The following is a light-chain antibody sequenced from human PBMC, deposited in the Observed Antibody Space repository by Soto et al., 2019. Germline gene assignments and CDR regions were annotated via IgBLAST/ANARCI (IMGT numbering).Light chain of an antibody. CDR1: QNLLHSNGYNY. V-gene: IGKV2-28*01. CDR3: VQGLYTPRA. Sequence: EIVMTQSPLSLPVTPGEPASISCRSSQNLLHSNGYNYLNWYLQKPGQSPQLLIYVGSTLASGVPDRFSGGGSGTDFTLKISRVEAEDVGVYYCVQGLYTPRAFGQGTKLEIK. CDR2: VGS. J-gene: IGKJ2*01.